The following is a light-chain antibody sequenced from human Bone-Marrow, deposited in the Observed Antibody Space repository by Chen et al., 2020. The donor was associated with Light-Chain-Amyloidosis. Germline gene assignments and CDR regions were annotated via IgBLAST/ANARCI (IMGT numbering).Light chain of an antibody. CDR3: MQGSRWPPT. J-gene: IGKJ1*01. V-gene: IGKV2-30*02. CDR2: KVS. Sequence: DVVMTQSPLSLPVTLGQPASISCKSSQSLVHSDGNTYLNWFQQRPGQSPRRLIYKVSNRNSGVPDRFSGSGSGTDFTLKISRVEAEDVGVYYFMQGSRWPPTFGQGTKVEIK. CDR1: QSLVHSDGNTY.